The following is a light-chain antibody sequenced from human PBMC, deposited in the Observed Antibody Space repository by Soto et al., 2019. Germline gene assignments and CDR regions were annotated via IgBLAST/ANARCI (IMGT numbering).Light chain of an antibody. J-gene: IGLJ1*01. CDR1: SSDVGSSNL. V-gene: IGLV2-23*01. CDR2: EGS. CDR3: CAITGSSSLYV. Sequence: QSALTQPASVSGSPGQSIIISCTGTSSDVGSSNLVSWYQHHPGKAPKLIISEGSRRPSGVSGRFSGSKSGNTASLTISGLQVGDEADYYCCAITGSSSLYVFGTGTKLTVL.